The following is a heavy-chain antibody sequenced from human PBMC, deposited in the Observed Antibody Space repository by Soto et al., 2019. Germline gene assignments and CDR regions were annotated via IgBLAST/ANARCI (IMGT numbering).Heavy chain of an antibody. D-gene: IGHD3-3*01. CDR3: AIARRSAAYYDFWSGFYGMDV. V-gene: IGHV4-31*03. CDR1: GGSISSGGYY. CDR2: IYYSGST. J-gene: IGHJ6*02. Sequence: SETLSLTCTVSGGSISSGGYYWSWIRQHPGKGLEWIGYIYYSGSTYYNPSLKSRVTISVDTSKNQFSLKLSSVTAADTAVYYCAIARRSAAYYDFWSGFYGMDVWGQGXTVTVYS.